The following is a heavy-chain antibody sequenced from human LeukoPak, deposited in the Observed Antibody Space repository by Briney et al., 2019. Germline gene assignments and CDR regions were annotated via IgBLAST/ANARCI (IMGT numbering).Heavy chain of an antibody. CDR3: ARGLATIPNSR. CDR1: GYTFTSYG. Sequence: GASVKVSCKASGYTFTSYGINWVRQATGQGLEWMGWINPNSGGTNYAQKFQGRVTMTRDTSISTAYMELSRLRSDDTAVYYCARGLATIPNSRWGQGTLVTVSS. V-gene: IGHV1-2*02. CDR2: INPNSGGT. D-gene: IGHD5-24*01. J-gene: IGHJ4*02.